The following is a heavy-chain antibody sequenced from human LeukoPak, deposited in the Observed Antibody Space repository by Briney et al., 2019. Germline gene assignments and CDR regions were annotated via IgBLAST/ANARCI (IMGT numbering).Heavy chain of an antibody. CDR2: INPNSGGT. CDR3: ARPVVRGVFCAFDI. Sequence: ASAKVSCKASGYTSTGYYMHWVRQAPGQGLEWMGWINPNSGGTNYAQKFQGRVTMTRDTSISTAYMELSRLRSDDTAVYYCARPVVRGVFCAFDIWGQGTMVTVSS. D-gene: IGHD3-10*01. J-gene: IGHJ3*02. V-gene: IGHV1-2*02. CDR1: GYTSTGYY.